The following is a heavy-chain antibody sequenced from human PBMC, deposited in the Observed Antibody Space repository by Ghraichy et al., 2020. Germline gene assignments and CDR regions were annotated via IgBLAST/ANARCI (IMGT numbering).Heavy chain of an antibody. Sequence: LSLTCAASGFAFSASHIHWVRQTSGGGLEWVALMPHNGDNKQYPDSVKGRFTVSRDSSRNTVDLQMNSLREEDAGVHYCVREAGTSGRAGYFDLWGRGTLVVVSS. CDR1: GFAFSASH. V-gene: IGHV3-30*03. CDR2: MPHNGDNK. CDR3: VREAGTSGRAGYFDL. J-gene: IGHJ2*01. D-gene: IGHD1-26*01.